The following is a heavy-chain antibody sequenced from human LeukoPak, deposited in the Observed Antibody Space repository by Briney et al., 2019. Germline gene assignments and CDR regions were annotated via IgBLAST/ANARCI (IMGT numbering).Heavy chain of an antibody. J-gene: IGHJ2*01. Sequence: ASVKVSCKASGYTFTSYYMHWVRHAPGQGLEWMGWINPNSGGTNYAQKFQGRVTMTRDTSISTAYMELSRLRSDDTAVYYCARKVIFRSWYFDLWGRGTLVTVSS. CDR1: GYTFTSYY. V-gene: IGHV1-2*02. D-gene: IGHD3-10*01. CDR2: INPNSGGT. CDR3: ARKVIFRSWYFDL.